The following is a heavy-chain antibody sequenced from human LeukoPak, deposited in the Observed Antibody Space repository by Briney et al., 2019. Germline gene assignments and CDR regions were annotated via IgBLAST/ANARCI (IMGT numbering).Heavy chain of an antibody. D-gene: IGHD6-13*01. CDR1: GYTFTSFG. J-gene: IGHJ4*02. Sequence: ASVKVSCKASGYTFTSFGISWVRQAPGQGLKWMGWITAYNGNTNTIYTQKLQGRVTMTTDTSTSTAYMELRSLRSDNTAVYYCARDLGVFIAAAGTFFDYWGQGTLVTVSS. CDR3: ARDLGVFIAAAGTFFDY. V-gene: IGHV1-18*01. CDR2: ITAYNGNT.